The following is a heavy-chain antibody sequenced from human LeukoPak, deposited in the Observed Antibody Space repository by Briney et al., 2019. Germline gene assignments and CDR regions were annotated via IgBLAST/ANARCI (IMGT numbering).Heavy chain of an antibody. Sequence: GGSLRLSCTASGFTFSSDSMKWVRQAPGKGLEWVSSISSSSSYIYHADSVKGRFTISRDNAKNSLYLQMNSLRAEDTAVYYCARGAAAGTRAFDIWGQGTMVTVSS. D-gene: IGHD6-13*01. CDR3: ARGAAAGTRAFDI. CDR1: GFTFSSDS. V-gene: IGHV3-21*01. J-gene: IGHJ3*02. CDR2: ISSSSSYI.